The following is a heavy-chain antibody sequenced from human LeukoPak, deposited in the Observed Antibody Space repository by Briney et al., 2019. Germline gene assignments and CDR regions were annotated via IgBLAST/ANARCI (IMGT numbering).Heavy chain of an antibody. CDR2: ISAYNGNR. D-gene: IGHD3-22*01. V-gene: IGHV1-18*01. CDR1: GYTLTSYG. Sequence: RASVKVSCKASGYTLTSYGINWVRQVPGQGLEWMGWISAYNGNRNFAQRFQGRVTMTTDTSTNTAYMELRSLRSDDTAVYYCARGHTLYYENSAYYYFDYWGQGTQVTVSP. J-gene: IGHJ4*02. CDR3: ARGHTLYYENSAYYYFDY.